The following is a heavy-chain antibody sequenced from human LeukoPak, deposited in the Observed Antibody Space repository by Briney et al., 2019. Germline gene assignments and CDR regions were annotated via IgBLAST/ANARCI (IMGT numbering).Heavy chain of an antibody. J-gene: IGHJ4*02. CDR1: GGSIISGGYY. Sequence: NPSQTLFLTCTVLGGSIISGGYYWSWIRQPPGKGLEWIGYIYHSGSTNYNPSLKSRVTISVDRSKNQFSLKLSSVTAADTAVYYCAREEDSSSWYGGWGQGTLVTVSS. D-gene: IGHD6-13*01. CDR3: AREEDSSSWYGG. CDR2: IYHSGST. V-gene: IGHV4-30-2*01.